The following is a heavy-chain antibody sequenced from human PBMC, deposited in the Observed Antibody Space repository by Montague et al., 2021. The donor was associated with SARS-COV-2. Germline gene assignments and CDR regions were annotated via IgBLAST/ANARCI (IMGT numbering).Heavy chain of an antibody. CDR2: ISAYNGNP. CDR3: ARDRGDAAESVLDY. J-gene: IGHJ4*02. D-gene: IGHD6-13*01. CDR1: GYNLNLYG. V-gene: IGHV1-18*01. Sequence: SVKVSCKASGYNLNLYGISWVRQAPGQGLEWMGWISAYNGNPNYAQKLQGRVTMTTDTSTSTAYMELRSLRSDDTAVYYCARDRGDAAESVLDYWGQGTLVTVSS.